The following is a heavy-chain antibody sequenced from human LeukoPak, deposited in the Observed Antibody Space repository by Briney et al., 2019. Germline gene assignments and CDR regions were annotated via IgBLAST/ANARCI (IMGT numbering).Heavy chain of an antibody. CDR3: AREGRGYSGYVSDY. CDR1: GFTFSSYS. Sequence: GGSLRLSCAASGFTFSSYSMNWVRQAPGKGLEWVSSISSSSSYIYYADSVKGRFTISRDNAKNSLYPQMNSLRAEDTAVYYCAREGRGYSGYVSDYWGQGTLVTVSS. J-gene: IGHJ4*02. CDR2: ISSSSSYI. D-gene: IGHD5-12*01. V-gene: IGHV3-21*01.